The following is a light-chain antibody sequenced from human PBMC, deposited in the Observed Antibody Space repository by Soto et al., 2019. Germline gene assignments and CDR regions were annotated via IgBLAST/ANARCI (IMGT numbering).Light chain of an antibody. CDR1: SGFVGSFSL. Sequence: QSALAQPASVSGSPGQSITISCTGTSGFVGSFSLVSWYQQHPGKAPKVMIYEVSQRPSGVPDRFSGSKSGNTASLTISGLQAEDEGDYYCSSFAGINNLLFGGGTQLTVL. V-gene: IGLV2-23*02. J-gene: IGLJ2*01. CDR3: SSFAGINNLL. CDR2: EVS.